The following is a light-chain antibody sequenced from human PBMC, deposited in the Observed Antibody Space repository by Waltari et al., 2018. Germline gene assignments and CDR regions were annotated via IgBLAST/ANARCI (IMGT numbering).Light chain of an antibody. J-gene: IGLJ2*01. CDR2: EVS. CDR3: SSYSNRNSHVV. V-gene: IGLV2-14*01. Sequence: QSALTQPASVSGSPGQSITISCTGTSSDVGAYDYVSWYQHHPGTAPKLTISEVSNRPSGASNRFSGSKSGNTASLTISGLEPEDEAHYYCSSYSNRNSHVVFGGGTTVTVL. CDR1: SSDVGAYDY.